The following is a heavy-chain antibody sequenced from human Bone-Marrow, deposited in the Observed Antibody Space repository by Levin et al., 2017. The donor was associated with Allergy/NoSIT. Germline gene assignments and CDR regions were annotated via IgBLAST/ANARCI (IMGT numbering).Heavy chain of an antibody. J-gene: IGHJ6*02. CDR1: GFTFSSYA. D-gene: IGHD3-3*01. CDR3: ARGSVLRFLSYYYYGMDV. CDR2: ISYDGSNK. Sequence: GESLKISCAASGFTFSSYAMHWVRQAPGKGLEWVAVISYDGSNKYYADSVKGRFTISRDNSKNTLYLQMNSLRAEDTAVYYCARGSVLRFLSYYYYGMDVWGQGTTVTVSS. V-gene: IGHV3-30*04.